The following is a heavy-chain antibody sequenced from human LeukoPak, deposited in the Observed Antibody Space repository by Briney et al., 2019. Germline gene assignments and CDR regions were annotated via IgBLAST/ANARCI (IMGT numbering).Heavy chain of an antibody. V-gene: IGHV3-23*01. CDR2: ISGSGGST. J-gene: IGHJ4*02. Sequence: GGSLRLSCAASGFTFSSHGMSWVRQAPGKGLEWVSAISGSGGSTYYADSVKGRFTISRDNSKNTLYLQMNSLRAEDTAVYYCAKDPRPGWIAAADSTFDYWGQGTLVTVSS. CDR3: AKDPRPGWIAAADSTFDY. D-gene: IGHD6-13*01. CDR1: GFTFSSHG.